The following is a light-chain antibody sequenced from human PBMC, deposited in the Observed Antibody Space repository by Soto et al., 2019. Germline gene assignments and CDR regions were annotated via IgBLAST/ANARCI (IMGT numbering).Light chain of an antibody. V-gene: IGLV2-14*01. CDR3: SAYSTRSAV. CDR1: SSDVGGYHY. J-gene: IGLJ1*01. Sequence: QSALTQPASVSGSPGQSITISCTGTSSDVGGYHYVSWYQQLPGKAPKLMIYEVTKRPSGVSNRFSGSKSDNTASLTIFGLHAEDEADYYCSAYSTRSAVFGTGTKLTVL. CDR2: EVT.